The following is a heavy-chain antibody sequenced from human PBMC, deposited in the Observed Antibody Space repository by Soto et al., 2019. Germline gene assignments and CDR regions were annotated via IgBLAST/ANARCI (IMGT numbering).Heavy chain of an antibody. CDR3: ARVLKSSGWDNDVFDI. CDR1: GFTLSHYF. CDR2: IWHDGNNK. Sequence: TGGSLRLSCAASGFTLSHYFLHWVRQAPGKGLEWLAVIWHDGNNKYYADSVAGRITVSRDNSRNTLYLQMNTLRAEDTAVYYCARVLKSSGWDNDVFDIWGQGKMVTVS. J-gene: IGHJ3*02. V-gene: IGHV3-33*01. D-gene: IGHD6-19*01.